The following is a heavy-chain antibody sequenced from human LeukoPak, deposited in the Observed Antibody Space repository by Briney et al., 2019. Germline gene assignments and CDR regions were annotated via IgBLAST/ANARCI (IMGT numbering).Heavy chain of an antibody. CDR3: ARAGYSSGWAKYYYYYYGMDV. CDR2: INHSGST. D-gene: IGHD6-19*01. CDR1: GGSFSGYY. J-gene: IGHJ6*02. Sequence: PSETLSLTCAVYGGSFSGYYWSWIRQPPGKGLEWIGEINHSGSTNYNPSLKSRVTISVDTSKNQFSLKLSSVTAADTAVYYCARAGYSSGWAKYYYYYYGMDVWGQGTTVTVSS. V-gene: IGHV4-34*01.